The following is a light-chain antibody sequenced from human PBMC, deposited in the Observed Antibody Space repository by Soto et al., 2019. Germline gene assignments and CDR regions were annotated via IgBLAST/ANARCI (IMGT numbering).Light chain of an antibody. V-gene: IGKV1-5*01. CDR3: QQYNDYSRA. CDR1: QFIGTW. CDR2: DAS. J-gene: IGKJ1*01. Sequence: DIQMTQSPSTLSASVGDRVTITCRACQFIGTWLAWYQQQPGKAPKLLIYDASTLERGVSSRFSGSGSGTEFTLTIGSLQPDDFATYYCQQYNDYSRAFGQGTKVEIK.